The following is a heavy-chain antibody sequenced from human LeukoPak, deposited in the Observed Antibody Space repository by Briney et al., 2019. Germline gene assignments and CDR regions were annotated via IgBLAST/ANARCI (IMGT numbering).Heavy chain of an antibody. D-gene: IGHD4-23*01. CDR1: GGSFSGYY. V-gene: IGHV4-34*01. J-gene: IGHJ4*02. CDR2: INHSGST. Sequence: TSETLSLTCAVYGGSFSGYYWSWIRQPPGKGLEWIGEINHSGSTNYNPSLKSRVTISVDTSKNQFSLKLSSVTAADTAVYYCARRLPPSVNSGQTHRSPTRYFDYWGQGTLVTVSS. CDR3: ARRLPPSVNSGQTHRSPTRYFDY.